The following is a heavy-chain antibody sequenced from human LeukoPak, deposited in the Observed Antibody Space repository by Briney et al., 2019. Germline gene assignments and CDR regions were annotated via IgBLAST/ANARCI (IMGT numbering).Heavy chain of an antibody. Sequence: KPSETLSLTCTVSGGSISSSNYYWSWIRQPPGKGLEWIGYIYYSGSTKYNPSLKSRVTISVDTSKNQFSLRLSSVTAADTAVYYCARDWGVSARPGYMDVWGKGTTVTVSS. CDR2: IYYSGST. D-gene: IGHD6-6*01. CDR1: GGSISSSNYY. V-gene: IGHV4-61*01. CDR3: ARDWGVSARPGYMDV. J-gene: IGHJ6*03.